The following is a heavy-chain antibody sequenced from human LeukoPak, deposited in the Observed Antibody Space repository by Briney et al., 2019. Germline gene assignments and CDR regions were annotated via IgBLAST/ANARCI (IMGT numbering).Heavy chain of an antibody. CDR1: GGSISSYY. V-gene: IGHV4-59*08. D-gene: IGHD6-6*01. CDR2: ISYSGST. J-gene: IGHJ6*03. CDR3: ARRWTSSSPSYNYYYMDV. Sequence: SETLSLTCTVSGGSISSYYWSWIRQPPGKGLEWIGYISYSGSTTYNPSLKSRVTILVDTSKNQFSLNLSSVTAADTAVYFCARRWTSSSPSYNYYYMDVWGKGTTVTVSS.